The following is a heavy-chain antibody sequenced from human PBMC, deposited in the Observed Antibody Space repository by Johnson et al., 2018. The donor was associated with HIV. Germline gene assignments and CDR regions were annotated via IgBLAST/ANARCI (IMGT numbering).Heavy chain of an antibody. Sequence: QVQLVESGGGLVKAGGSLRLSCAASGFTFSDHYMTWIRQAPGKGLECISSISSSGRTTYYAASVTGRFTISRDNARNSLYLQMNSLRAEDTAVYYCTTDGWELLHFRAKTPDAFDIWGQGTMVTVSS. CDR1: GFTFSDHY. J-gene: IGHJ3*02. D-gene: IGHD1-26*01. CDR2: ISSSGRTT. CDR3: TTDGWELLHFRAKTPDAFDI. V-gene: IGHV3-11*04.